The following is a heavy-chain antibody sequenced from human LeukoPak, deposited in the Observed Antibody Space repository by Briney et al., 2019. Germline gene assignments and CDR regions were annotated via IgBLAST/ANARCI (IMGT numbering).Heavy chain of an antibody. CDR1: GFTFNIYA. J-gene: IGHJ5*02. D-gene: IGHD3-22*01. Sequence: GGSLRLSCAASGFTFNIYAMSWVRLAPGKGLQWVASICGSAGCTYYADSLKGRFTISRDNSKNTLNLQMNSLGAEDTAIYYCARDRPNYHESNGHYYNRDGDHWGQGTLVTVSS. V-gene: IGHV3-23*01. CDR2: ICGSAGCT. CDR3: ARDRPNYHESNGHYYNRDGDH.